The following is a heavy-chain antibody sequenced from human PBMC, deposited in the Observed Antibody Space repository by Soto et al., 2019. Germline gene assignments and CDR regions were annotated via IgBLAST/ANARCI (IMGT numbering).Heavy chain of an antibody. V-gene: IGHV1-69*13. CDR2: IFPIFGTA. CDR1: GGTFSSYA. J-gene: IGHJ6*02. Sequence: SVKVSCKASGGTFSSYAISWVRQAPGQGLEWMGGIFPIFGTANYAQKFQGRVTITAGESTSTAYMELSSLRSEDTAVYYCAGAAPHCGDIVATTETHYYYYGMDVWGQGTTVTV. D-gene: IGHD5-12*01. CDR3: AGAAPHCGDIVATTETHYYYYGMDV.